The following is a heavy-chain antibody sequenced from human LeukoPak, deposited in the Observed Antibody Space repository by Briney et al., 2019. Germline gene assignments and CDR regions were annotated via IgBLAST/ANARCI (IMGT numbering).Heavy chain of an antibody. CDR3: GRGDDSSGEH. D-gene: IGHD3-22*01. Sequence: SDTLSLTCAVSGYSITSSSWWGWIRQPPGKGLEWIGEINHSGSTNYNPSLKSRVTMSVDTSKNQFSLKLSSVTAADTAVYYCGRGDDSSGEHWGQGTLVTVSS. CDR2: INHSGST. J-gene: IGHJ4*02. CDR1: GYSITSSSW. V-gene: IGHV4-28*03.